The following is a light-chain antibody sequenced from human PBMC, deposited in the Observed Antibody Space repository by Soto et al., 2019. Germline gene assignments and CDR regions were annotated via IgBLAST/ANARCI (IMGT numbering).Light chain of an antibody. CDR3: QQYSSSRT. CDR2: GAS. Sequence: DIEMKQSPPILSVSPGEGATLSFRASQRISTNLAWYQHIPGQAPRLLIYGASTRATGIPARFSGSGSGTDFTLTISRLEPEDFAVYYCQQYSSSRTFGQGTKVDIK. V-gene: IGKV3-15*01. CDR1: QRISTN. J-gene: IGKJ1*01.